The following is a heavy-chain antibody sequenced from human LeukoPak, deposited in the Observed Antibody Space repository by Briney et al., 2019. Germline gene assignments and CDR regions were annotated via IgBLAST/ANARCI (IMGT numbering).Heavy chain of an antibody. CDR3: AREQYGSDDALDI. CDR1: GFTFSSYG. Sequence: GGSLRLSCAASGFTFSSYGMHWVRQAPGKGLEWVAVTWFDGSNKYYADSVKGRFTVSRDNSKNTMDLQMNSLRAEDTAVYYCAREQYGSDDALDIWGQGTMVTVSS. CDR2: TWFDGSNK. J-gene: IGHJ3*02. V-gene: IGHV3-33*01. D-gene: IGHD4-17*01.